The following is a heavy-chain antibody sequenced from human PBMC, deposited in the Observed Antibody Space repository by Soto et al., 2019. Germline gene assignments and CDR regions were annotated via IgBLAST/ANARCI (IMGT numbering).Heavy chain of an antibody. Sequence: QITLKESGPTLVKPTQTLTLTCTFSGFSLSTSGVGVGWIRQPPGKALEWLAVIYWDDDRRYSPSLKSRLTITKDTSKNQVVLTMTNMDPVDTGTYYCAHASISPYYYYGMDVWSQGTTVTVSS. J-gene: IGHJ6*02. CDR1: GFSLSTSGVG. D-gene: IGHD1-20*01. CDR3: AHASISPYYYYGMDV. CDR2: IYWDDDR. V-gene: IGHV2-5*02.